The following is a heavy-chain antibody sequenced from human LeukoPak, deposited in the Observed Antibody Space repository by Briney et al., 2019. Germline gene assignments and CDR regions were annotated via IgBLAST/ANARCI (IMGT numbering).Heavy chain of an antibody. CDR3: ARDSKYYDILTGYYYYYYGMDV. V-gene: IGHV7-4-1*02. D-gene: IGHD3-9*01. J-gene: IGHJ6*02. Sequence: ASVKVSCKASGYTFTSYGISWVRQAPGQGLEWMGWINTNTGNPTYAQGFTGRFVFSLDTSVSTAYLQISSLKAEDTAVYYCARDSKYYDILTGYYYYYYGMDVWGQGTTVTVSS. CDR1: GYTFTSYG. CDR2: INTNTGNP.